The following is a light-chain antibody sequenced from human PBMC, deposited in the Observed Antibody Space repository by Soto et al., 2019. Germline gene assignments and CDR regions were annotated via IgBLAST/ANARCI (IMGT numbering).Light chain of an antibody. CDR1: QSVSSN. V-gene: IGKV3-15*01. CDR2: GAS. J-gene: IGKJ4*01. Sequence: EIVMTQSPATLYVSPGERATLSCRASQSVSSNLAWYQQKPGQAPRLLIYGASTRATGIPARFSGSGSGTEFTLTISSLQSEDFAVYYCQQYNNCPPLTFGGGTKVEIK. CDR3: QQYNNCPPLT.